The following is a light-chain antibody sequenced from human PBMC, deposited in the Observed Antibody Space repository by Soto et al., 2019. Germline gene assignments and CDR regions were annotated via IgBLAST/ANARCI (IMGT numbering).Light chain of an antibody. Sequence: DIHMTQSPSSLSASVGDRVTITCQASQNINNYLNWCQQKPGRAPKLLTYDASNLEAGVPSRLRGSGSGTDFTFTISRLQPEDTATYYCQQYHSFWTFGQGTKVDIK. J-gene: IGKJ1*01. CDR1: QNINNY. CDR3: QQYHSFWT. CDR2: DAS. V-gene: IGKV1-33*01.